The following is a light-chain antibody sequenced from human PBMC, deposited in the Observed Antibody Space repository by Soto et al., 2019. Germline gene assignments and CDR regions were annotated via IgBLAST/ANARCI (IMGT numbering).Light chain of an antibody. J-gene: IGLJ2*01. V-gene: IGLV2-23*01. Sequence: QSVLTQPASVSGSPGQSITISCTGSSTDVVNFNLVSWYQRHPGKAPKLMIYEGSKRPSAVSNRFSGSKSGTTASLTISGLQAEDEADYFCCSYTGTGTLVFGGGTKVTVL. CDR1: STDVVNFNL. CDR3: CSYTGTGTLV. CDR2: EGS.